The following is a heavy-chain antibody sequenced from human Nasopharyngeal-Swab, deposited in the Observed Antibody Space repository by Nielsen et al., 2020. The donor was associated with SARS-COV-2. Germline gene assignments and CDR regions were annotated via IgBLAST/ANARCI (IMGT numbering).Heavy chain of an antibody. Sequence: GESLKISCAASGFTFSSYAMSWVRQAPGKGLEWVSVIFSGGTSTFYADSVKGRFTISRDNSKNTLFLQMNSLRAEDTAVYYCAREPRGYCSGGSCYFVGRAFDIWGQGTMVTVSS. CDR3: AREPRGYCSGGSCYFVGRAFDI. V-gene: IGHV3-23*03. J-gene: IGHJ3*02. D-gene: IGHD2-15*01. CDR1: GFTFSSYA. CDR2: IFSGGTST.